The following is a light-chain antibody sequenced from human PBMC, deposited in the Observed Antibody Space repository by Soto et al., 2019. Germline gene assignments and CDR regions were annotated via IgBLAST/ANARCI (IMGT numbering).Light chain of an antibody. CDR3: CSYAGSYTHYV. CDR1: SSDVGGYNY. J-gene: IGLJ1*01. V-gene: IGLV2-11*01. Sequence: QSALTQPRSVSGSPGQSVTISCTGTSSDVGGYNYVSWYQQHPGKAPKLMIYDVSKRPSWVPDRFSGSKSGNTASLTISGLQAEDEADYYCCSYAGSYTHYVFGTGTKLTV. CDR2: DVS.